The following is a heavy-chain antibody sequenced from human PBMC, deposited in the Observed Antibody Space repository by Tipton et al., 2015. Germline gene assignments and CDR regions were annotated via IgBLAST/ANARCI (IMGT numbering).Heavy chain of an antibody. J-gene: IGHJ5*02. V-gene: IGHV4-39*01. D-gene: IGHD3-16*02. CDR3: ARLGSYRDGQRESWFDP. Sequence: TLSLTCTVSGGSVSNSTSSHYWGWIRQSPGKGLEWIVSVHYTGSTYYNPSLESRVTTSVDSSMNQFSLQLTSVTAADTALYYCARLGSYRDGQRESWFDPWAQGIRVSVSS. CDR1: GGSVSNSTSSHY. CDR2: VHYTGST.